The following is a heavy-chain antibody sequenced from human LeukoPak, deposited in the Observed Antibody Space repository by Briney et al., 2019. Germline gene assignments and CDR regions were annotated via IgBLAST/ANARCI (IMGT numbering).Heavy chain of an antibody. D-gene: IGHD3-3*01. CDR3: ARALRFLEWLSYYFDY. V-gene: IGHV3-23*01. Sequence: PGGSLRLSCAASGFTFSSYAMSWVRQAPGKGLEWVSAISGSGGSTYYADSVKGRFTISRGNSKNTLYLQMNSLRAEDTAVYYCARALRFLEWLSYYFDYWGQGTLVTVSS. CDR2: ISGSGGST. CDR1: GFTFSSYA. J-gene: IGHJ4*02.